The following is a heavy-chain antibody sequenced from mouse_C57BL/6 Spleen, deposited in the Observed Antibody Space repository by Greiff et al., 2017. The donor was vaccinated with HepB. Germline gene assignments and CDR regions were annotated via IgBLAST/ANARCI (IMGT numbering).Heavy chain of an antibody. V-gene: IGHV1-54*01. D-gene: IGHD2-5*01. CDR3: ARIYSNYEGFAY. Sequence: QVHVKQSGAELVRPGTSVKVSCKASGYAFTNYLIEWVKQRPGQGLEWIGVINPGSGGTNYNEKFKGKATLTADKSSSTAYMQLSSLTSEDSAVYFCARIYSNYEGFAYWGQGTLVTVSA. CDR1: GYAFTNYL. J-gene: IGHJ3*01. CDR2: INPGSGGT.